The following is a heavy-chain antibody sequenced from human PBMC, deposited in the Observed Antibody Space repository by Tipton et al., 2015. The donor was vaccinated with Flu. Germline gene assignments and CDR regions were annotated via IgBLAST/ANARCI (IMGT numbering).Heavy chain of an antibody. J-gene: IGHJ1*01. D-gene: IGHD1-26*01. Sequence: TLSLTCTVSGGSISSYYWSWIRQPPGKGLEWIGYIYYSGSTSCNPSLKSRVTISVDSSKNQFSLKLSSVTAADTAVYYCARYGTYDGSRYFQHWGQGTLVTVSS. V-gene: IGHV4-59*01. CDR2: IYYSGST. CDR3: ARYGTYDGSRYFQH. CDR1: GGSISSYY.